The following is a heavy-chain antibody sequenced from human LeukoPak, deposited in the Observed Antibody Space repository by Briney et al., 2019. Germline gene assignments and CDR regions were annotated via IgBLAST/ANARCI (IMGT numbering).Heavy chain of an antibody. D-gene: IGHD3-22*01. CDR2: INPNSGGT. CDR3: ARDRGDYYDMWFDP. V-gene: IGHV1-2*02. Sequence: ASVKVSCKASGYTFTSYAMNWVRQAPGQGLEWMGWINPNSGGTNYAQKFQGRVTMTRDTSISTAYMELSRLRSDDTAVYYCARDRGDYYDMWFDPWGQGTLVTVSS. J-gene: IGHJ5*02. CDR1: GYTFTSYA.